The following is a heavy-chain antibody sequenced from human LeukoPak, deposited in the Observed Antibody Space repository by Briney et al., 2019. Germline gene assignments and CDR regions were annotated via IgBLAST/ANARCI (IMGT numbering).Heavy chain of an antibody. V-gene: IGHV4-59*08. CDR3: ARHRAYSSSSPFDY. D-gene: IGHD6-6*01. CDR1: GGSISSLY. CDR2: IYYTGST. J-gene: IGHJ4*02. Sequence: SETLSLTCSVSGGSISSLYWSWIRQPPGKGLEWIGYIYYTGSTNYNPSLKSRVTMFVDMSKNQFSLRLSSVTAVDTAVYYCARHRAYSSSSPFDYWGQATLVTVSS.